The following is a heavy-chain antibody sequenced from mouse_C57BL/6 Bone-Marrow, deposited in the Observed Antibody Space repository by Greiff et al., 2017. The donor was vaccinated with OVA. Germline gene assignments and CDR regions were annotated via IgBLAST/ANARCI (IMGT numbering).Heavy chain of an antibody. V-gene: IGHV14-1*01. CDR2: IDPEDGDT. CDR1: GFNIKDYY. D-gene: IGHD1-1*01. CDR3: TTRVITTVVATDY. Sequence: EVKLQQSGAELVRPGASVKLSCTASGFNIKDYYMHWVKQRPEQGLEWIGRIDPEDGDTEYAPKFQGKATMTADTSSNTAYLQLSSLTSEDTAVYYCTTRVITTVVATDYWGQGTTLTVSS. J-gene: IGHJ2*01.